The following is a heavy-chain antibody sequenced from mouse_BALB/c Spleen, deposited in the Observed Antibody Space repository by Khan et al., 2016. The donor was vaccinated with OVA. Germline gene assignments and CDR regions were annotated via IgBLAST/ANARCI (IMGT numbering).Heavy chain of an antibody. J-gene: IGHJ4*01. CDR2: IWGGGGT. D-gene: IGHD2-14*01. Sequence: VQLQESGPGLVAPSQSLSITCTVSEFSLSRYNIHWVRQPPGKGLEWLGMIWGGGGTDYNSALTSRLSISKDNSKRQVFLKMNSLQTDDTAMYYCARAYYRYDGYYAMDYWGQGTSVTVSS. CDR1: EFSLSRYN. CDR3: ARAYYRYDGYYAMDY. V-gene: IGHV2-6-4*01.